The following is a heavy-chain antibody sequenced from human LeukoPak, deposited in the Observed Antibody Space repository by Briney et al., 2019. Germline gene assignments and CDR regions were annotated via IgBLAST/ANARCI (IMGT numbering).Heavy chain of an antibody. CDR3: ASGSYGDYFWFDP. Sequence: ASVKVSCKTSGYTFTSYDINWVRQATGQGLEWMGWMNPNSGNTGYAQKFQGRVTMTRNTSISTAYMELSSLRSEDTAVYYCASGSYGDYFWFDPWGQGTLVTVSS. J-gene: IGHJ5*02. V-gene: IGHV1-8*01. D-gene: IGHD4-17*01. CDR1: GYTFTSYD. CDR2: MNPNSGNT.